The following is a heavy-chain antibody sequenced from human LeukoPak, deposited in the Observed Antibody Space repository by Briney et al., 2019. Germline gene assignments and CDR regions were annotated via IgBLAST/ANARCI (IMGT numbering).Heavy chain of an antibody. J-gene: IGHJ3*01. D-gene: IGHD5-18*01. CDR1: GGSIRSSSFY. CDR2: ISYRGDT. Sequence: SETLSLTCTVSGGSIRSSSFYWGWIRQPPVKGLEWIGTISYRGDTSYNPSLQSRVTISLDTSKNQFSLKLNSVTAADTAVYHCVRDPQGYTYRPFAFDLWGQGTVVTVSS. V-gene: IGHV4-39*07. CDR3: VRDPQGYTYRPFAFDL.